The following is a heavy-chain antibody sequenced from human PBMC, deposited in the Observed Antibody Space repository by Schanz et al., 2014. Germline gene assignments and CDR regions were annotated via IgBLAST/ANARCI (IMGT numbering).Heavy chain of an antibody. CDR3: ARDGEAAAGCDY. J-gene: IGHJ4*02. V-gene: IGHV1-46*03. Sequence: QVQLVQSGAEVKKPGSSVKVSCKASGGTFSSSTLTWVRQAPGQGLEWMGIINPSGGSTSYAQKFQGRVTMTRDTSTSTVYMELSSLRSEDTAVYYCARDGEAAAGCDYCGQGTLVTVSS. D-gene: IGHD6-13*01. CDR2: INPSGGST. CDR1: GGTFSSST.